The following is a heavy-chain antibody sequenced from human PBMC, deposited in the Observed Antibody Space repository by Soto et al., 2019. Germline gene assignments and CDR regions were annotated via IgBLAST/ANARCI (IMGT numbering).Heavy chain of an antibody. Sequence: QVQLVESGGGVVQPGRSLRLSCAASGFTFSSYAMHWVRQAPGKGLEWVAVISYDGSNKYYADSVKGRFTISRDNSKNTLYLQMNSLRAEDTAVYYGAREYSGSDFGIDYWGQGTLVTVSS. CDR2: ISYDGSNK. D-gene: IGHD1-26*01. V-gene: IGHV3-30-3*01. J-gene: IGHJ4*02. CDR3: AREYSGSDFGIDY. CDR1: GFTFSSYA.